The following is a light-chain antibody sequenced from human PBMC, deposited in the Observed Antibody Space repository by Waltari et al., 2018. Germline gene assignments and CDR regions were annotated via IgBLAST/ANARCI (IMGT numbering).Light chain of an antibody. J-gene: IGKJ3*01. CDR1: QGINNN. Sequence: DVQMTQSPSSLSVSVGDRITITCRASQGINNNLAWFQQKPGKAPKSLIFDVSKLQSGAQSRFTGSGSGTDVTLTISSLEPEEFATYYGQQYNNHPFTFGPGTKVDLK. CDR2: DVS. V-gene: IGKV1-16*01. CDR3: QQYNNHPFT.